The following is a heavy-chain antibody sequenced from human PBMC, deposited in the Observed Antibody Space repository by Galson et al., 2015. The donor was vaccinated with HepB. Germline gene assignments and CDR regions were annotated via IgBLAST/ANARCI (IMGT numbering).Heavy chain of an antibody. CDR3: AKESTGYSSSWYYFDY. Sequence: SLRLSCAASGFTFNSYGMHWVRQAPGKGLEWVAVISYDGTNKYYADSVKGRFTISRDNSKNTLYLQMNSLRAEDTAFYYCAKESTGYSSSWYYFDYWGQGTLVTVSS. J-gene: IGHJ4*02. CDR1: GFTFNSYG. V-gene: IGHV3-30*18. D-gene: IGHD6-13*01. CDR2: ISYDGTNK.